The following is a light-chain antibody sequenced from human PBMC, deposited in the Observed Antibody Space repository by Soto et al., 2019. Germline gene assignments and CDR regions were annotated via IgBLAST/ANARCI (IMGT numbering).Light chain of an antibody. CDR3: QQYGSSGT. CDR2: DAS. CDR1: QSVSYTF. V-gene: IGKV3-20*01. Sequence: EIVLTQSPGTLSLSPGERATLSCRASQSVSYTFFAWYQQKPGQAPRLVIHDASSRATGIPDRFSGGGSGTDFTLTISRLEPEDFAVYYCQQYGSSGTFGQGTKVDIK. J-gene: IGKJ1*01.